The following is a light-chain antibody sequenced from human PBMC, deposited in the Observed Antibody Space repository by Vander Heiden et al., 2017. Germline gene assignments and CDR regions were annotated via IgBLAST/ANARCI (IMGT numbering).Light chain of an antibody. CDR2: AAT. V-gene: IGKV1-39*01. Sequence: DIQLPQSPSSLSASVGARVPIPCLAGQSISSYLNWYQQKPGKAPKPLIYAATSLQSGVPSRVSGSGSRTDFTLTISGLQPEDFATYYCQQSYSTPQLTFGGGTKVEIK. CDR3: QQSYSTPQLT. CDR1: QSISSY. J-gene: IGKJ4*01.